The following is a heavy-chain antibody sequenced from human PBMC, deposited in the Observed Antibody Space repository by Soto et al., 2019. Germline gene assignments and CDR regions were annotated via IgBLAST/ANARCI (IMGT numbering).Heavy chain of an antibody. Sequence: GGSLRLSCAASGFSFSHYAMHWVRQPPGKGLEWVALISYDGENQYFTDSVRGRFTISRDNSKTAVYLEMNNLRLDDTATYYCVSPHSESSNAFDLWGQGTLVTSPQ. CDR2: ISYDGENQ. D-gene: IGHD3-10*01. CDR1: GFSFSHYA. CDR3: VSPHSESSNAFDL. V-gene: IGHV3-30*04. J-gene: IGHJ5*02.